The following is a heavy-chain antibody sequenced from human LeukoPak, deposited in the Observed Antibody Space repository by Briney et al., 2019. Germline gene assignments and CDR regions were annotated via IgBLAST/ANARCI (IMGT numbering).Heavy chain of an antibody. CDR3: ATLWDPVAGTTQPLL. J-gene: IGHJ4*02. CDR1: GFTFSNFW. V-gene: IGHV3-74*01. Sequence: GGSLRLSCAASGFTFSNFWMHWVRQAPGKGLVWVSRINNDGSSTNYSDSVKGRFTISRDNAKNTLYLQMNSLRADDTAVYYCATLWDPVAGTTQPLLWGQGTLVTVSS. D-gene: IGHD6-19*01. CDR2: INNDGSST.